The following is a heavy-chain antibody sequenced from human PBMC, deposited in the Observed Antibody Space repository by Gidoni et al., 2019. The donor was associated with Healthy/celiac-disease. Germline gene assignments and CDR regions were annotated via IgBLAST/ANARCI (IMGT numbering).Heavy chain of an antibody. V-gene: IGHV2-5*01. CDR1: GFSLSTSGVG. D-gene: IGHD3-3*01. Sequence: QITLKESGPTLVKPTQTLTLTCTFSGFSLSTSGVGVGWIRQPPGKALEWLALIYWNDDKRYSPSLKSRLTITKDTSKNQVVLTMTNMDPVDTATYYCAHSRDYDFWSGDSTDWFDPWGQGTLVTVSS. J-gene: IGHJ5*02. CDR3: AHSRDYDFWSGDSTDWFDP. CDR2: IYWNDDK.